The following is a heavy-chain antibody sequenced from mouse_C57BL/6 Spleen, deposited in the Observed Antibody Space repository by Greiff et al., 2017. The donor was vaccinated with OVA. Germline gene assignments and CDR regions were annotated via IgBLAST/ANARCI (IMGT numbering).Heavy chain of an antibody. J-gene: IGHJ4*01. CDR3: ARNYPPYYYAMDY. CDR2: INPSTGGT. D-gene: IGHD1-1*01. Sequence: EVQLQESGPELVKPGASVKISCKASGYSFTGYYMNWVKQSPEKSLEWIGEINPSTGGTTYNQKFKAKATLTVDKSSSTAYMQLKSLTSEDSAVYYCARNYPPYYYAMDYWGQGTSVTVSS. CDR1: GYSFTGYY. V-gene: IGHV1-42*01.